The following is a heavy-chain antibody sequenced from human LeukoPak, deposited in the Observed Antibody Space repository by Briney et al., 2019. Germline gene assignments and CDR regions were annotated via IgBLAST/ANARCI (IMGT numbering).Heavy chain of an antibody. J-gene: IGHJ4*02. CDR2: ISYDGTYK. CDR1: GFTFSRYA. V-gene: IGHV3-30-3*01. CDR3: ARDNPFIDY. Sequence: PGRSLRLSCAASGFTFSRYAMHWVRQAPGKGLEWVAVISYDGTYKYYADSVKGRFTISRDNSENTLYLQMNSLRPEDTAVYYCARDNPFIDYWGQGTLVTVSS.